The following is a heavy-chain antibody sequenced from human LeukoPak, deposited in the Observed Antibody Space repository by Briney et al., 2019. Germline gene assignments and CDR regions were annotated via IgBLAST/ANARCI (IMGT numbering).Heavy chain of an antibody. D-gene: IGHD6-6*01. J-gene: IGHJ4*02. CDR3: ARADSSSPAFDY. Sequence: SETLSLTCTVSGGSISSSSYYWGWIRQPPGKGLEWIGSIYYSGSTYYNPSLKSRVTISVDTSKNQFSLKLSSVTAADTAVYYCARADSSSPAFDYWGQGTLVTVSS. V-gene: IGHV4-39*07. CDR1: GGSISSSSYY. CDR2: IYYSGST.